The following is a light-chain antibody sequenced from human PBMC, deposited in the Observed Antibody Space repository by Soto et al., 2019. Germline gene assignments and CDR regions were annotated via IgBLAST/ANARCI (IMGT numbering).Light chain of an antibody. CDR2: DVT. CDR1: SSDVGSYNY. V-gene: IGLV2-14*03. J-gene: IGLJ3*02. CDR3: TSYTTSNTWV. Sequence: QSALTQPASVSGSPGQSVTIPCTGTSSDVGSYNYVSWYQQHPGKAPKLMIFDVTNRPSGVSNRFSGSKFGNSASLTISGLQTEDEADYYCTSYTTSNTWVFGGGTKVTVL.